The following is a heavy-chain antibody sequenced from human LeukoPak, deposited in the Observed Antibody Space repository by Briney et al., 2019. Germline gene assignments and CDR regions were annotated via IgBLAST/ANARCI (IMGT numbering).Heavy chain of an antibody. J-gene: IGHJ5*02. D-gene: IGHD2-2*01. V-gene: IGHV1-46*01. CDR2: NNPNGGST. Sequence: GASVKVSCKASGYTLTSYYMHWVRQAPGQRLGWMGINNPNGGSTSYAQKFQGRVTMTRDTSTSTVYMELSSLRSEDTAVYYCARDPLHSSTSGMYNWFDPWGQGTLVTVSS. CDR1: GYTLTSYY. CDR3: ARDPLHSSTSGMYNWFDP.